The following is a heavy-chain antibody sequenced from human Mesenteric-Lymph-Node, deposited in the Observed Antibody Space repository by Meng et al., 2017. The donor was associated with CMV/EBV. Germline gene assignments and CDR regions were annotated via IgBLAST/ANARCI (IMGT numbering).Heavy chain of an antibody. CDR2: INPNSGGT. V-gene: IGHV1-2*02. Sequence: SVNVSCKASGYTFNLYYIHWVRQAPGQGLEWMGWINPNSGGTNYAQKFQGRVTMTRDTSISTAYMELSRLRSDDTAVYYCARDGAVVRGVIPDYWGQGTLVTVSS. CDR1: GYTFNLYY. CDR3: ARDGAVVRGVIPDY. D-gene: IGHD3-10*01. J-gene: IGHJ4*02.